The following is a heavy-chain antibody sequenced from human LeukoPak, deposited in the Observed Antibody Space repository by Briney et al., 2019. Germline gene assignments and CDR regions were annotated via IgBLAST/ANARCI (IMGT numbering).Heavy chain of an antibody. Sequence: ASVKVSCKAPGYTFSDHYMHWVRQAPGQGLEWMGWINPKSGGTNYAQKFQGRVTVARDTSISTVYMDLSSMTSDDTALYYCARGGGSSGFPDYWGQGTLVTVSS. V-gene: IGHV1-2*02. J-gene: IGHJ4*02. CDR3: ARGGGSSGFPDY. CDR2: INPKSGGT. D-gene: IGHD3-22*01. CDR1: GYTFSDHY.